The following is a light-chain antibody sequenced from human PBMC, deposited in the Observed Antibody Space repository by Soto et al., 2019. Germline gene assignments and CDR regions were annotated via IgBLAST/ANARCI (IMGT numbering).Light chain of an antibody. Sequence: EIVLTQSPGTLPLSPGERATLSCSASQSVSSSSITWDQQKPGQSPRLLIYGASSSAAGIPDRFSGSGSGTGFSLTISRLEPEDCVVYYCLQFDNSALYTFGQGTKVEIK. V-gene: IGKV3-20*01. J-gene: IGKJ2*01. CDR1: QSVSSSS. CDR2: GAS. CDR3: LQFDNSALYT.